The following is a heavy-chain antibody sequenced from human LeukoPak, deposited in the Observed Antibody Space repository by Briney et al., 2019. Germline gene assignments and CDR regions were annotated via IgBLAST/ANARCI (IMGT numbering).Heavy chain of an antibody. V-gene: IGHV3-23*01. CDR2: LSGSGGNT. J-gene: IGHJ4*02. Sequence: PGGSLRLSCAASGFTFSSYAMSWVRQAPGKGLEWVSALSGSGGNTYYADSAKGRFTISRDNSKNTLYLQMNSLRAEDTAVYYCAKDLASSSYYYDSSGDYFDYWGQGTLVTVSS. CDR1: GFTFSSYA. CDR3: AKDLASSSYYYDSSGDYFDY. D-gene: IGHD3-22*01.